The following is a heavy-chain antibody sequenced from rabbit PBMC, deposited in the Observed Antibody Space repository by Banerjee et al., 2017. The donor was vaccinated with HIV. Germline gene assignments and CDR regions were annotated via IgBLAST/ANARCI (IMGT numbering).Heavy chain of an antibody. CDR3: ARDAGYAGSNL. V-gene: IGHV1S40*01. D-gene: IGHD4-2*01. Sequence: QSLEESGGDLVKPGASLTLTCTASGFSLSNNYVMCWVRQAPGKGLEWIACIGAGSTYYATWAKGRFTISKTSSTTVTLQMTSLTAADTATYFCARDAGYAGSNLWGQGTLVTVS. J-gene: IGHJ4*01. CDR2: IGAGST. CDR1: GFSLSNNYV.